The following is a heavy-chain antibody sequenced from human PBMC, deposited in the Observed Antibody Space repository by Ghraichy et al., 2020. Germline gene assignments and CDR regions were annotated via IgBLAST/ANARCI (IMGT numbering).Heavy chain of an antibody. CDR3: ARVQVAVAARPFDY. V-gene: IGHV4-61*01. D-gene: IGHD6-19*01. CDR2: IYYSGST. CDR1: GGSVSSGSYY. Sequence: TETLSLTCTVSGGSVSSGSYYWSWIRQPPGKGLEWIGYIYYSGSTNYNPSLKSRVTISVDTSKNQFSLKLSSVTAADTAVYYCARVQVAVAARPFDYWGQGTLVTVSS. J-gene: IGHJ4*02.